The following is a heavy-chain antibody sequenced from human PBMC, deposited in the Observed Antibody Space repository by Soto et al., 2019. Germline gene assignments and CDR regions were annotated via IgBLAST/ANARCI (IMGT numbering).Heavy chain of an antibody. CDR1: GGSNSSGGYS. CDR3: ARGGWDYYDSSGYYPYYFDY. D-gene: IGHD3-22*01. J-gene: IGHJ4*02. V-gene: IGHV4-30-2*01. Sequence: KTSETLSLTCAVSGGSNSSGGYSWSWIRQPPGKGLEWIGYIYHSGSTYYNPSLKSRVTISVDRSKNQFSLKLSSVTAADTAVYYCARGGWDYYDSSGYYPYYFDYWGQGTLVTVSS. CDR2: IYHSGST.